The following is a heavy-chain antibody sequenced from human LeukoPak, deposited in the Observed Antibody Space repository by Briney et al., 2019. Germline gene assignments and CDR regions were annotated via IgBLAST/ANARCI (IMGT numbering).Heavy chain of an antibody. J-gene: IGHJ4*02. CDR1: GGTFSSYA. Sequence: GASVKVSCKASGGTFSSYAISWVRQAPGQGLEWMGRIIPIFGIANYAQKFQGRVTITADKSTSTAYMELSSLRSEDTAVYYCARVSKAVAGYFDYWGRGTLVTVSS. V-gene: IGHV1-69*04. CDR3: ARVSKAVAGYFDY. CDR2: IIPIFGIA. D-gene: IGHD6-19*01.